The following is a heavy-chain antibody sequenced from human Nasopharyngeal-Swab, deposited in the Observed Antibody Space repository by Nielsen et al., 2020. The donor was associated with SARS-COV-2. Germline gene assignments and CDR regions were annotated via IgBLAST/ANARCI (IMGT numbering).Heavy chain of an antibody. D-gene: IGHD3-10*01. V-gene: IGHV6-1*01. CDR2: TYYRSKWYN. Sequence: WIRQSPSRGLEWLGRTYYRSKWYNDYAVSVKSRKTINPDTSKNQFSLQLNSVTPEDTAVYYCARDLLDIWFGELSFLGWFDPWGQGTLVTVSS. J-gene: IGHJ5*02. CDR3: ARDLLDIWFGELSFLGWFDP.